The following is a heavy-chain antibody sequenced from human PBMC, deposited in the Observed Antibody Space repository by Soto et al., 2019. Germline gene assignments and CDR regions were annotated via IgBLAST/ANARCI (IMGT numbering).Heavy chain of an antibody. J-gene: IGHJ3*01. CDR2: ISSSSSTI. Sequence: EVQLVESGGGLVQPGGSLRLSCAASGFTFSSYSMNWVRQAPGKGREWVSYISSSSSTIYYADSVKGRFTISRDNAKNSLYLKMNSVSDEDAAVYYCARDGGDTRWGQGTMVTVSS. CDR1: GFTFSSYS. V-gene: IGHV3-48*02. CDR3: ARDGGDTR. D-gene: IGHD2-21*02.